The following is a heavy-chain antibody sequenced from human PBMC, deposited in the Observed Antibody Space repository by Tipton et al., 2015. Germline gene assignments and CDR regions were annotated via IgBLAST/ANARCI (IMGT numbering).Heavy chain of an antibody. D-gene: IGHD2-21*02. CDR2: IYYGVIT. CDR1: GGSISSGDYY. Sequence: TLSHTCSVSGGSISSGDYYWGWIRQSPGKGLARIASIYYGVITYTSPSLKTRVTISVDAPKNQFSLNVSSVTAADTAVYYCARQGGTSVTARPGYYGMEVWGQGTTVTVSS. V-gene: IGHV4-39*01. CDR3: ARQGGTSVTARPGYYGMEV. J-gene: IGHJ6*02.